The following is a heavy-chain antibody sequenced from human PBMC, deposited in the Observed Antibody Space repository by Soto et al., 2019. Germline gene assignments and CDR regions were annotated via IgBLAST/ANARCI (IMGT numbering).Heavy chain of an antibody. CDR2: INPSGGST. CDR3: ARDGPIPLVCGIVVVPDVFDI. Sequence: ASVKVSCKASGYTFTSYYMHWVRQAPGQGLEWMGIINPSGGSTSYAQKFQGRVTMTRDTSTSTVYMELSSLRSEDTAVYYCARDGPIPLVCGIVVVPDVFDIWGQGTMVT. D-gene: IGHD2-21*01. J-gene: IGHJ3*02. CDR1: GYTFTSYY. V-gene: IGHV1-46*03.